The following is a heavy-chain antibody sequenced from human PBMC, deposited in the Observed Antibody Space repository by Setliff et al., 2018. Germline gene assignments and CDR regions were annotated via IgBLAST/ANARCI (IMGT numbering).Heavy chain of an antibody. V-gene: IGHV4-59*03. CDR3: TVYNTGSSKDHY. J-gene: IGHJ4*02. CDR1: GGSIDSHY. CDR2: IYYSGST. D-gene: IGHD2-8*02. Sequence: SETLSLTCSVSGGSIDSHYWSWIRQPPGKGLEWIGYIYYSGSTYYNPSLKSRVTISVDTSKNQFSLKLSSVTAADTALYYCTVYNTGSSKDHYWGQGTPVTVS.